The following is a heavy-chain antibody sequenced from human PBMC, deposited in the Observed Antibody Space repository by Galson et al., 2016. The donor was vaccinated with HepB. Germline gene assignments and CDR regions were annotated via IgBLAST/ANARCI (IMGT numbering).Heavy chain of an antibody. J-gene: IGHJ4*02. Sequence: SLRLSCAVSGFTFSSYSMNWVRQTPGTGLEWVSYISSSSSTTYYADSVKGRSTISRDNAKNSLYLQMNSLRDEDTAVYYCARDPGYCTGTSCHKDYWGQGTLVTVSS. CDR2: ISSSSSTT. CDR1: GFTFSSYS. CDR3: ARDPGYCTGTSCHKDY. V-gene: IGHV3-48*02. D-gene: IGHD2-2*02.